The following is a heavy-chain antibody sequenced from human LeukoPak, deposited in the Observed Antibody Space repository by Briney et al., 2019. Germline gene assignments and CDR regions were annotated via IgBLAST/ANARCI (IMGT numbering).Heavy chain of an antibody. V-gene: IGHV3-11*01. Sequence: SGGSLRLSCAASGFTFSDYYMSWIRQAPGKGLEWVSYISSSGSTIYYADSVKGRFTISRDNAKNSLYLQMNSLRAEDTAVYYCARDVHDYSNYYYYYMDVWGKGTTVTVSS. CDR1: GFTFSDYY. CDR3: ARDVHDYSNYYYYYMDV. D-gene: IGHD4-11*01. CDR2: ISSSGSTI. J-gene: IGHJ6*03.